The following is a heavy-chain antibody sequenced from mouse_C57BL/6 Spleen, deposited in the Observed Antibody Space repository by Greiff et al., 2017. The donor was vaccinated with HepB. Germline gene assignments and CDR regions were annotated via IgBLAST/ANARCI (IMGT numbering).Heavy chain of an antibody. CDR2: ISYDGSN. J-gene: IGHJ2*01. Sequence: DVQLQESGPGLVKPSQSLSLTCSVTGYSITSGYYWNWIRQFPGNKLEWMGYISYDGSNNYNPSLKNRISITRDTSKNQFFLKLNSVTTEDTATYYCARKAHDYPYYFDYWGQGTTLTVSS. CDR3: ARKAHDYPYYFDY. V-gene: IGHV3-6*01. D-gene: IGHD2-4*01. CDR1: GYSITSGYY.